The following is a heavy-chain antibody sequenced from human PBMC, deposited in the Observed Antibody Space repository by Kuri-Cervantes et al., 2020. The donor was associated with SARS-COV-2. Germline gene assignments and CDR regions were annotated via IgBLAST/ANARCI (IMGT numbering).Heavy chain of an antibody. CDR3: ARVARLVSYYFDY. J-gene: IGHJ4*02. V-gene: IGHV4-39*07. CDR2: IYYSGST. Sequence: ESLKISCTVSGGSISSSSYYWGWIRQPPGKGLEWIGSIYYSGSTYYNPSLKSRVTISVDTSKNQFSLKLSSATAADTAVYYCARVARLVSYYFDYWGQGTLVTVSS. CDR1: GGSISSSSYY. D-gene: IGHD6-6*01.